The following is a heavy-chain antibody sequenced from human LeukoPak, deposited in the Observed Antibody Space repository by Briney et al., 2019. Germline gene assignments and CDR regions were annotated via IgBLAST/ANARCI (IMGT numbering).Heavy chain of an antibody. D-gene: IGHD2-21*02. V-gene: IGHV4-59*01. CDR2: THYSGST. CDR3: ASGYCGGACQLGGIDM. J-gene: IGHJ3*02. Sequence: SETLSLTCTVSGGSISSYYWSWLRQTPGKGLEYIGYTHYSGSTNYNPSLKSRVTISLDTSGNQFSLKLSSVTAADTAVYYCASGYCGGACQLGGIDMWGQGTMVTVSS. CDR1: GGSISSYY.